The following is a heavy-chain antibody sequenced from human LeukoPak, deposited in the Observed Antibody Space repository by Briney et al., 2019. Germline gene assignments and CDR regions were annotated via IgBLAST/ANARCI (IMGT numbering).Heavy chain of an antibody. J-gene: IGHJ4*02. D-gene: IGHD6-6*01. CDR1: GASISSGSYY. V-gene: IGHV4-61*02. CDR2: IFTSGST. Sequence: SETLSLTCTVSGASISSGSYYWSWIRQPAGKGLEWIGRIFTSGSTNYNSSLKSRVTISVDTSKNQFSLELTSVTAADTAVYYCAGENSSSSFDYWGQGTLVTVSS. CDR3: AGENSSSSFDY.